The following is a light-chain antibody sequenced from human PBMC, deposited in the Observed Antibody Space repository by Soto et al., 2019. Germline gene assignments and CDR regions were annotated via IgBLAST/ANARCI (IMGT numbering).Light chain of an antibody. J-gene: IGLJ2*01. CDR2: EGS. CDR3: CSYAGSSTPVV. V-gene: IGLV2-23*01. CDR1: SSGVGSYNL. Sequence: QSVLTQPASVSGSPGQSITISCTGTSSGVGSYNLVSWYQQHPGKAPKLMIYEGSKRPSGVSNRFSGSKSGNTASLTISGLQAEDEAYYYCCSYAGSSTPVVFGGGTQLTVL.